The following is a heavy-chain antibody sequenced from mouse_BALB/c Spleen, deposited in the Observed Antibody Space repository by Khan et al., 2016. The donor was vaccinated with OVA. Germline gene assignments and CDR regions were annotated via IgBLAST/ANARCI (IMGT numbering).Heavy chain of an antibody. D-gene: IGHD2-1*01. CDR2: INPSTGYT. CDR3: ARRGLLWYFDY. V-gene: IGHV1-7*01. CDR1: GYTFINYW. Sequence: QVQLQQSGAELAKPGASVKMSCKASGYTFINYWILWVKQRPGQGLEWIGYINPSTGYTEYNQNFKDKATLTDDKSSSTAYMQLSSLTSEDSAVYYCARRGLLWYFDYWGQGTTLTVSS. J-gene: IGHJ2*01.